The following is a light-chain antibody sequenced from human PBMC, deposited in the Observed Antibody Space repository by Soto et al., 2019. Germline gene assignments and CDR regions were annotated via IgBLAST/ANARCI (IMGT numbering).Light chain of an antibody. CDR3: SSFAGGAHLV. J-gene: IGLJ2*01. CDR2: DVN. V-gene: IGLV2-8*01. Sequence: QSALAQPPSASGSPGQSVTISCTGSSSDIGAYNYVYWYQQYSGKAPKLIIYDVNQRPSGVPDRFSGSKSGNTASLTVSGLQAEDESVYYCSSFAGGAHLVFGGGTKLTVL. CDR1: SSDIGAYNY.